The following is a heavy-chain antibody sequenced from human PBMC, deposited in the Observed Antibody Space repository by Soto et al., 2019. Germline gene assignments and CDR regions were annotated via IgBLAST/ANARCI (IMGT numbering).Heavy chain of an antibody. D-gene: IGHD2-15*01. CDR1: GYSFTSYW. CDR3: ARLFNMERRLSQLGYCSGGSCKGGAFDI. J-gene: IGHJ3*02. CDR2: IYPGDSDT. Sequence: GESLKISCKGSGYSFTSYWIGWVRQMPGKGLEWMGIIYPGDSDTRYSPSFQGQVTISADKSISTAYLQWSSLKASDTAMYYCARLFNMERRLSQLGYCSGGSCKGGAFDIWGQGTMVTVSS. V-gene: IGHV5-51*01.